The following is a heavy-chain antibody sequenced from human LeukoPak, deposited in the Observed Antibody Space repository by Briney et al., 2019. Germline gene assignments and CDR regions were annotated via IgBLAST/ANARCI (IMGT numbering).Heavy chain of an antibody. CDR2: INHSGST. D-gene: IGHD2-2*01. V-gene: IGHV4-34*01. Sequence: SETLSLTCAVYGGSFSGYYWSWIRQPPGKGLEWIGEINHSGSTNYNPSLKSRVTISVDTSKNQFSLKLSSVTAADTAVYYCATGGMPRLYYYYYMDVWGKGTTVTVSS. CDR1: GGSFSGYY. CDR3: ATGGMPRLYYYYYMDV. J-gene: IGHJ6*03.